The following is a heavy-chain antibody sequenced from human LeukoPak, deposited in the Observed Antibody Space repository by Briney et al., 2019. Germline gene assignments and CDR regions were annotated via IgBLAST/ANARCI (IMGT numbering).Heavy chain of an antibody. V-gene: IGHV3-48*01. Sequence: GGSQRPSCAASGFTFSSYSMNWVRQAPGKGLEWVSYIGSSSSTIYYADSVKGRFTISRDNAKNSLYLQMNSLRAEDTAVYYCARAKLRGEFDYWGEGSLVSVSS. D-gene: IGHD3-16*01. CDR1: GFTFSSYS. CDR3: ARAKLRGEFDY. CDR2: IGSSSSTI. J-gene: IGHJ4*02.